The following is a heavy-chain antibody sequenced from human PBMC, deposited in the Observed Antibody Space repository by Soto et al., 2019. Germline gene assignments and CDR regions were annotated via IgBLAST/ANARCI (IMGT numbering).Heavy chain of an antibody. Sequence: QVQLVESGGGVVQPGRSLRLSCAASGFTFSRYGMHWVRQAPGKGLEWVAVISYDGSNKYYADSVKGRFTISRDNSKNTLYLQMNSLRAEDTAVYYCAQGLDTAMVGYWGQGTLVTVSS. CDR3: AQGLDTAMVGY. V-gene: IGHV3-30*18. D-gene: IGHD5-18*01. CDR2: ISYDGSNK. CDR1: GFTFSRYG. J-gene: IGHJ4*02.